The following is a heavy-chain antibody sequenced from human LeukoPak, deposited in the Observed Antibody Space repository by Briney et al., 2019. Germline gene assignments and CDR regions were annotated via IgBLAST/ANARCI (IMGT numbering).Heavy chain of an antibody. V-gene: IGHV1-69*10. CDR1: ADTFISYA. J-gene: IGHJ4*02. Sequence: SVKVSCKASADTFISYAINWVRQAPGQGLEWMGGIIPILSKTNYAQKFQGRVTITADKSTTTVDMELTSLRSEDTAFYYCAGQSMAAPSGDYWGQGTLVTVSS. D-gene: IGHD6-6*01. CDR2: IIPILSKT. CDR3: AGQSMAAPSGDY.